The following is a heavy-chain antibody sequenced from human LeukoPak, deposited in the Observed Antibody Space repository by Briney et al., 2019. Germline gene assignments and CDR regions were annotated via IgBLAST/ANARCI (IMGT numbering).Heavy chain of an antibody. CDR3: ARVRGVRGPGGWFDP. V-gene: IGHV3-30-3*01. Sequence: GGSLRLSCAASGFTFSSYAMHWVRQAPGKGLGWVAVISYDGSNKYYADSVKGRFTISRDNSKNTLYLQMNSLRAEDTAVYYCARVRGVRGPGGWFDPWGQGTLVTVSS. CDR2: ISYDGSNK. D-gene: IGHD3-10*01. J-gene: IGHJ5*02. CDR1: GFTFSSYA.